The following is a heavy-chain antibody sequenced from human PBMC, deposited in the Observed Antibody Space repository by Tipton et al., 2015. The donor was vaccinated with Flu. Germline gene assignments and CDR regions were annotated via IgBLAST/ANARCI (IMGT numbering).Heavy chain of an antibody. D-gene: IGHD4-11*01. V-gene: IGHV4-61*02. CDR1: GGSMRSGSYY. CDR3: ARRDYSNYVSDPKNWFDP. Sequence: TLSLTCSVSGGSMRSGSYYWSWIRQPAGKGLEWIGRIYSTGTTKYNPSLESRVTISADMSKNQFTLKLSSVTAADTALYYCARRDYSNYVSDPKNWFDPWGQGTLVTVSS. CDR2: IYSTGTT. J-gene: IGHJ5*02.